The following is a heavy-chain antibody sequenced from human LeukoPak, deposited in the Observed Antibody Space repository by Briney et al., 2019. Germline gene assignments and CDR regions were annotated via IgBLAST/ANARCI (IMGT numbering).Heavy chain of an antibody. V-gene: IGHV4-59*01. CDR1: GGSISSYY. Sequence: SETLSLTCTVSGGSISSYYWSWIRQPPGKGLEWIGYIYYSGSTNYNPSLKSRDNISVDTSKNQYSLKLSSVTAEDTAVYYGATARYYYYGMDVWGQMTTVTVS. CDR2: IYYSGST. J-gene: IGHJ6*02. CDR3: ATARYYYYGMDV.